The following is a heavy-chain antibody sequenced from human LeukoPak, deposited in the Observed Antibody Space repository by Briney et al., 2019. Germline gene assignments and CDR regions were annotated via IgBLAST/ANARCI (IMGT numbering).Heavy chain of an antibody. Sequence: PSETLSLTCAVYGGSFSGYYWSWIRQPPGKGLEWIGEINHSGSTNYNPSLKSRVTISVDTSKNQFSLKLSSVTAADTAVYYCARTYSRDCYNNGVYWGQGTLVTVSS. J-gene: IGHJ4*02. CDR3: ARTYSRDCYNNGVY. D-gene: IGHD5-24*01. V-gene: IGHV4-34*01. CDR1: GGSFSGYY. CDR2: INHSGST.